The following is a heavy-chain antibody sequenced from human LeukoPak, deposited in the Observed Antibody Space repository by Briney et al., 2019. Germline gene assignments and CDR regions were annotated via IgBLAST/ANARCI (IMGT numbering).Heavy chain of an antibody. CDR2: ISGSGGST. Sequence: GGSLRLSCAASGFTFSSYAMTWVRQAPGKGLEWVSAISGSGGSTYYADSVKGRFTISRDNSKNTLYLQMNSLRAEDTAVYYCAKNTSAGRTIDYWGQGTLVTVSS. CDR1: GFTFSSYA. J-gene: IGHJ4*02. V-gene: IGHV3-23*01. D-gene: IGHD1-1*01. CDR3: AKNTSAGRTIDY.